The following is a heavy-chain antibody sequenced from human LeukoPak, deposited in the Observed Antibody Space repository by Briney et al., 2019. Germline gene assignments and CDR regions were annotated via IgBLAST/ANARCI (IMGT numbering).Heavy chain of an antibody. Sequence: PGGSLRLSCAASGFTFSSYAMHWVRQAPGKGLEYVSAISSNGGSTYYANSVKGRFTISRDNSKNTLYLQMGSLRAEDMAVYYCARPYYDFWSGYYNWGQGTLVTVSS. CDR3: ARPYYDFWSGYYN. CDR1: GFTFSSYA. D-gene: IGHD3-3*01. J-gene: IGHJ4*02. CDR2: ISSNGGST. V-gene: IGHV3-64*01.